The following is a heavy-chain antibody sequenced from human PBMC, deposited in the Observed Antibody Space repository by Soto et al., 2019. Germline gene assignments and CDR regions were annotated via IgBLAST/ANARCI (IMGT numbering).Heavy chain of an antibody. J-gene: IGHJ6*02. V-gene: IGHV1-24*01. Sequence: QVQLVQSGAEVKKPGASVKVSCKVSGYTLTELSMHWVRQAPGKGLEWMGGFDPEDGETIYAQKFQGRVTMTEDTSTDTAYMELSSLRSEDTAVYYCATGGGDGSSTRSYYYYYYGMDVWGQGTTVTVSS. CDR1: GYTLTELS. D-gene: IGHD2-2*01. CDR3: ATGGGDGSSTRSYYYYYYGMDV. CDR2: FDPEDGET.